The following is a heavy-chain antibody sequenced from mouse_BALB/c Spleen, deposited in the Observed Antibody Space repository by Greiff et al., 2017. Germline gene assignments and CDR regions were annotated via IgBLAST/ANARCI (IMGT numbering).Heavy chain of an antibody. CDR2: ISSGGSYT. CDR3: ARHDGCAMDY. Sequence: EVKLQQSGGDLVKPGGSLKLSCAASGFTFSSYGMSWVRQTPDKRLEWVATISSGGSYTYYPDSVKGRFTISRDNAKNTLYLQMSSLKSEDTAMYYCARHDGCAMDYWGQGTSVTVSS. J-gene: IGHJ4*01. CDR1: GFTFSSYG. V-gene: IGHV5-6*01. D-gene: IGHD2-3*01.